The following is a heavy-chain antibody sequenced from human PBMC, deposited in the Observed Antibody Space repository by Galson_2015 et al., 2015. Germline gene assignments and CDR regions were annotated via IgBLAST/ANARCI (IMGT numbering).Heavy chain of an antibody. CDR2: ITPIFGTA. Sequence: SVKVSCKASGGSFSVYAINWVRQAPGQGPQWMGGITPIFGTANYAQKFQGRVTITAEKSTSTAYMELSSLRSEDTAVYYCARSRSLGYWGLWGRGTLVTVSS. J-gene: IGHJ2*01. CDR3: ARSRSLGYWGL. V-gene: IGHV1-69*06. CDR1: GGSFSVYA. D-gene: IGHD2-15*01.